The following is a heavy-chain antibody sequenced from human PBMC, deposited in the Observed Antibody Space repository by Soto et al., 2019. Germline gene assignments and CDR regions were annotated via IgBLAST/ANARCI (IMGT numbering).Heavy chain of an antibody. CDR1: GFTFSNAW. V-gene: IGHV3-15*01. CDR3: TTDSLLLWFGELSFLFDY. J-gene: IGHJ4*02. CDR2: IKSKTDGGTT. Sequence: GGSLRLSCAASGFTFSNAWMSWVRQAPGKGLEWVGRIKSKTDGGTTDYAAPVKGRFTISRDDSKNTLYLQMNSLKTEDTAVYYCTTDSLLLWFGELSFLFDYWGQGTLVTVSS. D-gene: IGHD3-10*01.